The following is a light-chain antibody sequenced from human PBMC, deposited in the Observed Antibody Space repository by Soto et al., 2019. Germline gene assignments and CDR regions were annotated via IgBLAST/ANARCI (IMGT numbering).Light chain of an antibody. CDR2: DAS. CDR1: QDISNY. Sequence: DIQMTQSPSSLSASVGDRVTITCQASQDISNYLNWYQQKPGKAPKLLIYDASNLETGVPSRFSGSGSRTDFTFTIISLQPDYIATYYCQQYDNLPPLTFGGGTKVEIK. CDR3: QQYDNLPPLT. J-gene: IGKJ4*01. V-gene: IGKV1-33*01.